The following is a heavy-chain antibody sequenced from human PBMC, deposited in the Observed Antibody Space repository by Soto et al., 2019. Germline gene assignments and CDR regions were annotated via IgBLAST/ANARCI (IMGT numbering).Heavy chain of an antibody. J-gene: IGHJ2*01. Sequence: EVQLVESGGDLVQPGGSLRLSCVASGFTVSGNYMIWVRQAPGKGLEWVSRSYSVGSAYYADSVKGRFTVSRDNSKNTPYLQINSLRAEDTDVYYCASRSVPTMSWFFDLWGRGSLVTVSS. CDR3: ASRSVPTMSWFFDL. CDR2: SYSVGSA. V-gene: IGHV3-66*01. D-gene: IGHD5-12*01. CDR1: GFTVSGNY.